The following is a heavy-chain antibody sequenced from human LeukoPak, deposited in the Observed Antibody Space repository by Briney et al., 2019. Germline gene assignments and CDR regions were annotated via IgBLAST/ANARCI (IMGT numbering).Heavy chain of an antibody. Sequence: GESLKISCKGSGYGFTNYWVAWVRQMPGKGLEWMGIIYPDDSDTRYSPSFQGQVTISADKSISTAYLQWNSLKASDTAMYYCGRHGVGSSGGWRIPFDYWGQGTLVTVSS. CDR1: GYGFTNYW. D-gene: IGHD2-15*01. CDR2: IYPDDSDT. V-gene: IGHV5-51*01. J-gene: IGHJ4*02. CDR3: GRHGVGSSGGWRIPFDY.